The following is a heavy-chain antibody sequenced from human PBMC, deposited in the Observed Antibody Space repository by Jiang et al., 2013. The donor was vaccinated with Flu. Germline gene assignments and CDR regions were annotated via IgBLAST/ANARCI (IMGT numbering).Heavy chain of an antibody. D-gene: IGHD2-15*01. J-gene: IGHJ6*02. Sequence: GSGLVKPSETLSLTCTVSGGSISSSNYYWGWIRQPPGKGLEWIGNIYYSGNTFYNPSLTSRVTISLDTSKKQFSLKLNSVTAAGTAVYYCARASKRSVVGRSGMDVWGQGTTVTVSS. CDR3: ARASKRSVVGRSGMDV. CDR2: IYYSGNT. V-gene: IGHV4-39*07. CDR1: GGSISSSNYY.